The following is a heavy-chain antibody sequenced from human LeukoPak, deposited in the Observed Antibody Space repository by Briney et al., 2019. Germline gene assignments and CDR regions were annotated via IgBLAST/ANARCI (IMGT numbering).Heavy chain of an antibody. D-gene: IGHD6-19*01. V-gene: IGHV3-30-3*01. CDR3: ARGSSGWFPPYGVNFDY. CDR1: GFTFSSYA. Sequence: GGSLRLSCAASGFTFSSYAMHWVRQAPGKGLEWVAVISYDGSNKYYVDSVKGRFTISRDNSKNTLYLQMNSLRAEDTAVYYCARGSSGWFPPYGVNFDYWGQGTLVTVSS. J-gene: IGHJ4*02. CDR2: ISYDGSNK.